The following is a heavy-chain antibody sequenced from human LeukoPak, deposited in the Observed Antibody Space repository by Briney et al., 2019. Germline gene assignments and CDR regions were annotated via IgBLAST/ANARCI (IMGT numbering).Heavy chain of an antibody. CDR2: IYSGDST. CDR3: AGEGSWFGELLFY. J-gene: IGHJ4*02. CDR1: GFTVSRNY. D-gene: IGHD3-10*01. V-gene: IGHV3-66*01. Sequence: GGSLRLSCAASGFTVSRNYMTWVRQAPGKGLEWVSVIYSGDSTYYADSVKGRFTISRDNSKNTLYLQMNSLRAEDTAVYYCAGEGSWFGELLFYWGQGTLVTVSS.